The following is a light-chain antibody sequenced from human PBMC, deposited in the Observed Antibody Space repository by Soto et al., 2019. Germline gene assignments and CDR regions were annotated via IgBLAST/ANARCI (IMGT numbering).Light chain of an antibody. CDR3: SSYTTTSTQV. V-gene: IGLV2-14*01. Sequence: QSVLTQPASVSGSPGQSITISCTGTSSDVGGYDFVSWYQQHPGKAPKLMIYDVSDRPSGVSNRFSGSKSANTASLTISGLQAEDEAYYYCSSYTTTSTQVFGGGTKLTVL. CDR2: DVS. CDR1: SSDVGGYDF. J-gene: IGLJ2*01.